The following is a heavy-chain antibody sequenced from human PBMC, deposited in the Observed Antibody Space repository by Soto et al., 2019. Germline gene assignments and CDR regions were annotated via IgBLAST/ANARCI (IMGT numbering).Heavy chain of an antibody. V-gene: IGHV3-30*18. CDR2: ISYDGSNK. D-gene: IGHD3-22*01. J-gene: IGHJ6*02. Sequence: PGGSLRLSCAASGFTFSSYGMHWVRQAPGKGLEWVAVISYDGSNKYYADSVKGRFTISRDNSKNTLYLQMNSLRAEDTAVYYCANDSIGGDYDSSVYLNYYGMDVRGQGTTVTVSS. CDR3: ANDSIGGDYDSSVYLNYYGMDV. CDR1: GFTFSSYG.